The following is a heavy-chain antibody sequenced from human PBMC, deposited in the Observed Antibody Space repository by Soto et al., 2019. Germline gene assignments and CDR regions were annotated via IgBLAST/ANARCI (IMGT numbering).Heavy chain of an antibody. D-gene: IGHD4-17*01. J-gene: IGHJ4*02. V-gene: IGHV1-18*01. CDR2: ISTYNGNT. CDR1: GYSFTTSG. CDR3: ARRLYGDYDY. Sequence: QAQLVQSGAEVKEPGASVKVSCKASGYSFTTSGITWVRQAPGQGLEWMGWISTYNGNTNYAQKLQDRVTLTTDTSTSTAYMELRRLRSDDTDVYYCARRLYGDYDYWGQGTLGTVSS.